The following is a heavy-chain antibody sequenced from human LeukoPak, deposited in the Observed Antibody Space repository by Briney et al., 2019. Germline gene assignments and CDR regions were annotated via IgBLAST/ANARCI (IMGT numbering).Heavy chain of an antibody. CDR3: ARAGGSSHADY. Sequence: QPGGSLRLSCAASGFPFTSHWLSWFRQSPGRGLEWVAHINSDGSEKNYVDSVKGRFTISRDNAKNSLYLQMNSLRAEDTAVYYCARAGGSSHADYWGQGTLVTVSS. V-gene: IGHV3-7*01. CDR1: GFPFTSHW. CDR2: INSDGSEK. J-gene: IGHJ4*02. D-gene: IGHD6-6*01.